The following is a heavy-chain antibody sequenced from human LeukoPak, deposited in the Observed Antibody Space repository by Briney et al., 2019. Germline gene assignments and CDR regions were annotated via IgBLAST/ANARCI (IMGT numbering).Heavy chain of an antibody. J-gene: IGHJ3*02. CDR3: ATNTMFRGIHAFDI. CDR1: GYSFTSYW. Sequence: GESLKISCKGSGYSFTSYWISWVRQMPGKGLEWMGIIYPGDSDTRYSPSFQGQVTISADKSISTAYLQWSSLKASDSAMYYCATNTMFRGIHAFDIWGQGTMVTVSS. V-gene: IGHV5-51*01. D-gene: IGHD3-10*01. CDR2: IYPGDSDT.